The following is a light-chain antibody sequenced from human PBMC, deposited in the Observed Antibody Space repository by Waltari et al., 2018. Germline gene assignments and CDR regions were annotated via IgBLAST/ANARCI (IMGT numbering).Light chain of an antibody. J-gene: IGLJ3*02. CDR2: DVI. V-gene: IGLV2-14*03. CDR1: SRDIGGYVY. Sequence: QSALTQPASVSGSPGQSITISCTGTSRDIGGYVYVSWYQQYPGKAPKLIIYDVIYRPSGVSNRFSGSKSGNTASLTISGLQAEDEANYYCCSHTSASTLGVFGGGTKLTVL. CDR3: CSHTSASTLGV.